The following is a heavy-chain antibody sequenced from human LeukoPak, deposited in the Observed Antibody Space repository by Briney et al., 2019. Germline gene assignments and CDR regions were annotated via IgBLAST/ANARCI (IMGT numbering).Heavy chain of an antibody. Sequence: ASVKVSCKASGYTFTGYYMHWVRQAPGQGLEWMGWINPNSGGTNYAQKFQGGVTMTRDTPISTAYMELSRLRSDDTAVYYCASGRPYCSSTSCYIKDYYYGMDVWGQGTTVTVSS. CDR1: GYTFTGYY. D-gene: IGHD2-2*02. CDR3: ASGRPYCSSTSCYIKDYYYGMDV. V-gene: IGHV1-2*02. CDR2: INPNSGGT. J-gene: IGHJ6*02.